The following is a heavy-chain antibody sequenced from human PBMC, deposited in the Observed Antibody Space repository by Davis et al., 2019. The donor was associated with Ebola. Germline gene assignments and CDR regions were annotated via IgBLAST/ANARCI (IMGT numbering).Heavy chain of an antibody. CDR3: ARAQFPTTSDH. D-gene: IGHD1-1*01. CDR2: INPHNGNT. Sequence: ASVKVSCKASGYTFINYGITWVRQAPGQGLEWMGWINPHNGNTNYAQNVQGRVTMTTDTSTSTAYMEVGSLRSDDTAVYYCARAQFPTTSDHWGQGTLVTVSS. J-gene: IGHJ4*02. V-gene: IGHV1-18*04. CDR1: GYTFINYG.